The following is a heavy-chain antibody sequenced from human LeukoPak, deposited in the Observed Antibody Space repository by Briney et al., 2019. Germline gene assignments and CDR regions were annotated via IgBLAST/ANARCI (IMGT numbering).Heavy chain of an antibody. Sequence: GGSLRLSCAASGLTFSSYAMSWVRQAPGKGLEWVSAISGSGGSTYYADSVKGRFTISRDNSKNTLYLQMNSLRAEDTAVYYCAKGYYDILTGFDYWGQGTLVTVSS. D-gene: IGHD3-9*01. CDR2: ISGSGGST. CDR1: GLTFSSYA. V-gene: IGHV3-23*01. J-gene: IGHJ4*02. CDR3: AKGYYDILTGFDY.